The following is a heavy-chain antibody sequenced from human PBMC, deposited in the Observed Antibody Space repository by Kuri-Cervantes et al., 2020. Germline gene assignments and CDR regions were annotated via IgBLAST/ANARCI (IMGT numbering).Heavy chain of an antibody. CDR3: ARGWWERNWFDP. CDR2: IYSGGST. V-gene: IGHV3-53*04. Sequence: GGSLRLSCAASGFTFSNYGMHWVRQAPGKGLEWVSVIYSGGSTYYADSVKGRFTISRHNSKNTLYLQMNSLRAEDTAVYYCARGWWERNWFDPWGQGTLVTVSS. J-gene: IGHJ5*02. CDR1: GFTFSNYG. D-gene: IGHD1-26*01.